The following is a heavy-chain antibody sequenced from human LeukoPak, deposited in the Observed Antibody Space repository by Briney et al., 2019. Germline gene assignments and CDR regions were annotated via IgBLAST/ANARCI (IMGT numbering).Heavy chain of an antibody. J-gene: IGHJ4*02. CDR2: INPNSGGT. CDR1: GYTFTGYY. Sequence: ASVKVSCKASGYTFTGYYMHWVRQPPGQGREWMGWINPNSGGTNYAQKFQGRVTMTRDTSISTAYMEMSRLRSDDTAVYYCARDASPSIAAAGTSPDYWGQGTLVTVSS. V-gene: IGHV1-2*02. CDR3: ARDASPSIAAAGTSPDY. D-gene: IGHD6-13*01.